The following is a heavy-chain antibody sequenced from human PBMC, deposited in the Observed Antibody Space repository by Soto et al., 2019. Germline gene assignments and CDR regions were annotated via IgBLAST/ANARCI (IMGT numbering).Heavy chain of an antibody. J-gene: IGHJ5*02. V-gene: IGHV3-23*01. CDR1: QFAFSKYD. D-gene: IGHD3-22*01. CDR3: GRGSITMIHMWFDP. Sequence: EVQLLESGGGSLQPGGSLRLSCAASQFAFSKYDMTWVRQAPGKGLEWVSSISNSGGTTYYADSVKGRFTISRDNSKNTLYLQMNGLRADDTAVYYCGRGSITMIHMWFDPRDQGTLVTVSS. CDR2: ISNSGGTT.